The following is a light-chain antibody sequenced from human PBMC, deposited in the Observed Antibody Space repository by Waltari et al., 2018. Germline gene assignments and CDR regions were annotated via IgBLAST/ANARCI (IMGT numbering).Light chain of an antibody. J-gene: IGKJ1*01. Sequence: EIVMTQSPATLSVSPGERATLSCRASQSVSANLAWYQQKPGQAPRLLIYRASTRATGIPAPFSGSGSGTEFTLTISSLQSEDFAIYYCQQYNIWPRTFGQGTKVEIK. CDR2: RAS. V-gene: IGKV3-15*01. CDR1: QSVSAN. CDR3: QQYNIWPRT.